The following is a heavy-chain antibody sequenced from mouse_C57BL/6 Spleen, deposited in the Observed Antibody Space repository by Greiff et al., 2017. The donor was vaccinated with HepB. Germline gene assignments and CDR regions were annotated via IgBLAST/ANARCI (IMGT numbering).Heavy chain of an antibody. Sequence: VKLQGSGAELARPGASVKLSCKASGYTFTSYGISWVKQRTGQGLEWIGEIYPRSGNTYYNEKFKGKATLTADKSSSTAYMELRSLTSEDSAVYFCARWVVRAFFDYWGQGTTLTVSS. CDR3: ARWVVRAFFDY. J-gene: IGHJ2*01. V-gene: IGHV1-81*01. CDR2: IYPRSGNT. D-gene: IGHD1-1*02. CDR1: GYTFTSYG.